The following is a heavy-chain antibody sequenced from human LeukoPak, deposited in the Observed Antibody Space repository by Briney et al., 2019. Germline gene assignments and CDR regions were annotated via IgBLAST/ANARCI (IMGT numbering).Heavy chain of an antibody. Sequence: ASVKVSCKASGYTFTSYHIHWVRQAPGQGLEWMGWISAYNGNTNYAQNLQGRVTMTTDTSTSTAYMELRSLRSDDTAVYYCARDRGSGWFVYWGQGTLVTVSS. J-gene: IGHJ4*02. CDR1: GYTFTSYH. CDR2: ISAYNGNT. CDR3: ARDRGSGWFVY. D-gene: IGHD6-19*01. V-gene: IGHV1-18*04.